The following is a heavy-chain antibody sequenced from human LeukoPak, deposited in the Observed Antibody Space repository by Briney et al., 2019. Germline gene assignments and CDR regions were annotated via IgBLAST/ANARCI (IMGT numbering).Heavy chain of an antibody. V-gene: IGHV3-33*01. CDR2: IWYDGSKQ. Sequence: PGGSLRLSCAASGFTFRSYGMHWVRQAPGKGLDWVAVIWYDGSKQYYADSVKGRFTISRDNSKNTLYLQMNSLRAEDTAVYYCARIKGEGYNIDYWGQGTQVIVSS. CDR3: ARIKGEGYNIDY. D-gene: IGHD5-24*01. CDR1: GFTFRSYG. J-gene: IGHJ4*02.